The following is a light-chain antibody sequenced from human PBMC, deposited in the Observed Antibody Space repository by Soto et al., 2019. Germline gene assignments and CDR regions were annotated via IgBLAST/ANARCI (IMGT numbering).Light chain of an antibody. J-gene: IGKJ4*01. CDR1: QSISSY. Sequence: DIQMTQSPSSLSESVGDRVTITCRASQSISSYLNWYQQKPGKAPKLLIYAASSLQSGVPSRFSGSGSGTDFTLTISSLQPEDFATYYCQQSYSTPPTFGGGTKGDIK. V-gene: IGKV1-39*01. CDR3: QQSYSTPPT. CDR2: AAS.